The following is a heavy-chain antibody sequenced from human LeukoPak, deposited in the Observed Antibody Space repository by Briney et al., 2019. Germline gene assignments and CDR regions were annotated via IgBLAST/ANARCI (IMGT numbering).Heavy chain of an antibody. D-gene: IGHD2-15*01. Sequence: GGSLRLSCAASGFTFSSYAMHWVRQAPGKGLEWVAVISYDGSNKYYADSVKGRFTISRDNSKNTLYLQMNSLRAEDTAVYYCAAPLTGAPIDWGQGTLVTVSS. CDR2: ISYDGSNK. V-gene: IGHV3-30*14. J-gene: IGHJ4*02. CDR3: AAPLTGAPID. CDR1: GFTFSSYA.